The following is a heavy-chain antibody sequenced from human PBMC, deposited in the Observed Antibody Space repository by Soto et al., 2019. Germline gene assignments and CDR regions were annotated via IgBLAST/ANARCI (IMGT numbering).Heavy chain of an antibody. CDR3: AKAGITGTTFDY. J-gene: IGHJ4*02. Sequence: SLRLSCAASGFTFSSYGMHWVRQAPGKGLEWVAVISYDGSNKYYADSVKGRFTISRGNSKNTLYLQMNSLRAEDTAVYYCAKAGITGTTFDYWGQGTLVTVSS. D-gene: IGHD1-7*01. CDR2: ISYDGSNK. V-gene: IGHV3-30*18. CDR1: GFTFSSYG.